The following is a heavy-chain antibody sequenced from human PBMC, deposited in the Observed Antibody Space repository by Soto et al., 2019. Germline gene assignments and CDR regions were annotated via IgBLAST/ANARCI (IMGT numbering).Heavy chain of an antibody. J-gene: IGHJ5*02. V-gene: IGHV4-34*01. CDR1: GGSFSGHS. Sequence: PSETLSLTCAVYGGSFSGHSWTWIRQSPGKGLEWIGDINHSGRVNYSPSLKSRVTISLDTSKNQFSLTLSAVTAADTAMYYCARGDRSGYYNWFDPCGQGSLVTVSS. CDR2: INHSGRV. D-gene: IGHD3-22*01. CDR3: ARGDRSGYYNWFDP.